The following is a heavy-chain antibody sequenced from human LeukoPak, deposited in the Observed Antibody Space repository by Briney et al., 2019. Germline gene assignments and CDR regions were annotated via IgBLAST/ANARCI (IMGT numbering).Heavy chain of an antibody. CDR3: ARGEGDY. CDR2: INHSGST. V-gene: IGHV4-34*01. J-gene: IGHJ4*02. Sequence: PSETLSLTCTVSGGSISSYYWSWIRQPPGKGLEWIGEINHSGSTNYNPSLKSRVTISVDTSKNQFSLKLSSVTAADTAVYYCARGEGDYWGQGTLVTVSS. CDR1: GGSISSYY.